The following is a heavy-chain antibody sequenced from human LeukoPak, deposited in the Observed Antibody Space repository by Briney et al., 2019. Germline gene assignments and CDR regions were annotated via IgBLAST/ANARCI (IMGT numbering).Heavy chain of an antibody. J-gene: IGHJ5*02. CDR3: ARRGDWFGP. CDR2: TYYSGST. V-gene: IGHV4-59*08. Sequence: SETLSLTCTVSGGSISSYYWSWIRQPPGKGLEWIGYTYYSGSTNYNPSLKSRVTISVDTSKNQFSLKLSSVTAADTAVYYCARRGDWFGPWGQGTLVTVSS. CDR1: GGSISSYY.